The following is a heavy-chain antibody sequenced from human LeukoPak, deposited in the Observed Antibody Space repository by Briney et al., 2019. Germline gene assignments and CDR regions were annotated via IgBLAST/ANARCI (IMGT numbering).Heavy chain of an antibody. CDR1: GFTFTSYY. J-gene: IGHJ5*02. CDR2: INPSGGST. Sequence: ASVKVSCKASGFTFTSYYMHWVRQAPGQGLEWMGIINPSGGSTSYAQKLQGRVTMTTDTSTSTAYMELRSLRSDDTAVYYCARVLGATKNWFDPWGQGTLVTVSS. D-gene: IGHD1-26*01. CDR3: ARVLGATKNWFDP. V-gene: IGHV1-46*01.